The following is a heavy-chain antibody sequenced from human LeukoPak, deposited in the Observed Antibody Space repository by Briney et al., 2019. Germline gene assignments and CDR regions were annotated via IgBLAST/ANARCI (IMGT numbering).Heavy chain of an antibody. Sequence: PGGSLRLSCAASGFTFSDYYMSWIRQATGKGLEWVSGIDIPGNTYYPDSVKGRFTMSRESAKNSLYLQMNSLRAGDTAVYYCARAVAGTHWFDPWGQGTLVTVSS. CDR3: ARAVAGTHWFDP. CDR2: IDIPGNT. D-gene: IGHD6-19*01. CDR1: GFTFSDYY. V-gene: IGHV3-13*01. J-gene: IGHJ5*02.